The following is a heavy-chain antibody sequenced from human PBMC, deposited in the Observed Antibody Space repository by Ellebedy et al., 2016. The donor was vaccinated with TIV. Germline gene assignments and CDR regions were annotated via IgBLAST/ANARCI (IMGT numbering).Heavy chain of an antibody. CDR1: GGSISSFY. CDR2: IHYSGSP. J-gene: IGHJ4*02. D-gene: IGHD6-25*01. V-gene: IGHV4-59*12. Sequence: SETLSLXCTVSGGSISSFYWSWIRQPPGKGLEWIGYIHYSGSPNYNPSLKSRVTMSLDTSKIQFFLNLSSVTAADTAMYYCAREGVAAFDYWGQGTLVTVSS. CDR3: AREGVAAFDY.